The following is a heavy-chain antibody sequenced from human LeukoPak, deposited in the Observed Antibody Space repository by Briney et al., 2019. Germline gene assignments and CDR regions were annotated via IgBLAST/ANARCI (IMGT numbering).Heavy chain of an antibody. CDR1: GFTFSSYE. CDR3: ARVRNDYGDYVSTIGYFDY. D-gene: IGHD4-17*01. V-gene: IGHV3-48*03. Sequence: GGSLRLSCAASGFTFSSYEMNWVRQAPGKGLEWVSYISSSGSTIYYADSVKGRFTISRDNAKNSLYLQMNSLRAEDPAVYYCARVRNDYGDYVSTIGYFDYWGQGTLVTVSS. J-gene: IGHJ4*02. CDR2: ISSSGSTI.